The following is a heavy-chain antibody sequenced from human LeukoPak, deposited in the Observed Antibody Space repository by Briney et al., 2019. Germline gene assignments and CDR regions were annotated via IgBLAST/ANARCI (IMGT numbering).Heavy chain of an antibody. D-gene: IGHD6-19*01. J-gene: IGHJ4*02. CDR1: RYSISSGYY. Sequence: PSETLSLTCSVSRYSISSGYYWAWIRQPPGKGLEWIGSIYHSGSAYYNASLKSRVTISVDTSKNQFSLKLNSVTAADTAVYYCARGVYTGVAGTDYWGQGTLVTVST. CDR2: IYHSGSA. V-gene: IGHV4-38-2*02. CDR3: ARGVYTGVAGTDY.